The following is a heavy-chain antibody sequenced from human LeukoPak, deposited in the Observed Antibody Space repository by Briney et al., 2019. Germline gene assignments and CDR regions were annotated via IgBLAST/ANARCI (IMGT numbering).Heavy chain of an antibody. V-gene: IGHV4-34*01. D-gene: IGHD3-10*01. CDR1: GGSFSGYY. J-gene: IGHJ4*02. CDR2: ISHIGSS. Sequence: SETLSLTCAVDGGSFSGYYWSWIRQPPGKGLEWIGEISHIGSSNYNPSLKSRVTISVDMSENQFSLNLNSVTAADTAMYYCARGNRRLAYYGSGSRLPFDSWGQGTLVTVSS. CDR3: ARGNRRLAYYGSGSRLPFDS.